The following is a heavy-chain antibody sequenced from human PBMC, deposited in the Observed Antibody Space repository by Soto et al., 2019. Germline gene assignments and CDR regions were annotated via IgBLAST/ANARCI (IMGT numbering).Heavy chain of an antibody. V-gene: IGHV4-39*07. CDR2: IYYSGST. Sequence: SETLSLTCTVSGGSISSSSYYWGWIRQPPGKGLEWIGSIYYSGSTYYNPTLKSRVTISVDTSKNQFSLKLSSVTAADTAVYYCARDALAYCGGDCYFDYYYGRDVWGQGTTVTVAS. J-gene: IGHJ6*01. CDR1: GGSISSSSYY. D-gene: IGHD2-21*02. CDR3: ARDALAYCGGDCYFDYYYGRDV.